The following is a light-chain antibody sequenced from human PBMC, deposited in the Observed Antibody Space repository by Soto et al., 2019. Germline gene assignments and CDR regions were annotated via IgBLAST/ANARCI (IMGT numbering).Light chain of an antibody. Sequence: DIQMTQSPSSLSASVGDRVTITCRASQIIRSYLNWYQQKPGKAPKLLIHAVSSLQSGVPSRFSGSVSGTDFTLTISSLQPEDFATYYCQQSYRTLRTFGQGTRLEIK. CDR2: AVS. CDR1: QIIRSY. CDR3: QQSYRTLRT. V-gene: IGKV1-39*01. J-gene: IGKJ5*01.